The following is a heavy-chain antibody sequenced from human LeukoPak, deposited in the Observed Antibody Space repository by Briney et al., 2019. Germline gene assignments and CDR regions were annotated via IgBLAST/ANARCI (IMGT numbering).Heavy chain of an antibody. CDR1: GDSVSSNSAA. Sequence: PSQTLSLTCAISGDSVSSNSAAWIWIRQSPSRGLEWLGRTYYRSKWYTEYAVSVKSRITINPDTSKSQFSLQLSSVNPEDTAVYYCARLGSGSNYWGQGTLVTVSS. D-gene: IGHD3-10*01. J-gene: IGHJ4*02. CDR2: TYYRSKWYT. CDR3: ARLGSGSNY. V-gene: IGHV6-1*01.